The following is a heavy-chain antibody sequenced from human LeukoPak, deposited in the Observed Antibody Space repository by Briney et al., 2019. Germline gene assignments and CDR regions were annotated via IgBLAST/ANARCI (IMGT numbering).Heavy chain of an antibody. V-gene: IGHV3-23*01. CDR2: ISYSGSST. D-gene: IGHD4-11*01. CDR3: AKVTVTIRSYFDY. J-gene: IGHJ4*02. CDR1: DFTFSTYG. Sequence: GGSLRLSCAASDFTFSTYGMSWVRQAPGKGLEWVSGISYSGSSTYYADSVKGRFTISRDNSKNTVYLQMNSLRAEDTAIYYCAKVTVTIRSYFDYWGQGTLVTVSS.